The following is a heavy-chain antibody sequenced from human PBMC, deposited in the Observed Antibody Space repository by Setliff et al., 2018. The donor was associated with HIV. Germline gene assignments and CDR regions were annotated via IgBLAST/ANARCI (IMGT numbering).Heavy chain of an antibody. CDR2: FYETGYT. V-gene: IGHV4-38-2*02. Sequence: ETLSLTCTVSGDFFSSDYYWGWIRQSPGKGLEWIGSFYETGYTYYNPSLKSRVTISVDTSKNQFSLSLSSVTAADTALYFCAGAPPGIQLLTTTNGPYYFDFWGQGLLVTVSS. D-gene: IGHD1-26*01. CDR1: GDFFSSDYY. J-gene: IGHJ4*02. CDR3: AGAPPGIQLLTTTNGPYYFDF.